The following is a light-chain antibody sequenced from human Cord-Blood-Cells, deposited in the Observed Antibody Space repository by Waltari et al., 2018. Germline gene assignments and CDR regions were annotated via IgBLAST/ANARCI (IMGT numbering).Light chain of an antibody. Sequence: DIVMTQSPDSLAVSLGERATINCKSSQSVLYSSNNKNYLAWYQQKPGQPPKLLIYWASTRESGVPDRFSGSGSGTDVTLTISSLQPEDIATYYCQQYDKLLIFTFGPGTKVDIK. J-gene: IGKJ3*01. CDR3: QQYDKLLIFT. CDR2: WAS. CDR1: QSVLYSSNNKNY. V-gene: IGKV4-1*01.